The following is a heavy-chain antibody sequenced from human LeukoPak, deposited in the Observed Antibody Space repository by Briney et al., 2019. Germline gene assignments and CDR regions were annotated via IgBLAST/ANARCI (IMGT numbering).Heavy chain of an antibody. V-gene: IGHV4-39*01. J-gene: IGHJ4*02. CDR3: ARLPFTMIVVVTD. CDR1: GFTFSSYA. Sequence: PGGSLRLSCAASGFTFSSYAMSWVRQPPGKGLEWIGSIYYSGSTYYNPSLKSRVTISVDTSKNQFSLKLSSVTAADTAVYYCARLPFTMIVVVTDWGQGTLVTVSS. D-gene: IGHD3-22*01. CDR2: IYYSGST.